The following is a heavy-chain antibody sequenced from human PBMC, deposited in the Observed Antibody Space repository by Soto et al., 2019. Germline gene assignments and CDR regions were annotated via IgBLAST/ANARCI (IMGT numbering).Heavy chain of an antibody. V-gene: IGHV3-30*03. CDR1: GFSFSDYG. Sequence: QVQLVESGGGVVQPGRSLRLSCATSGFSFSDYGMHWVRQAAGKGLEWVALILKDGVTKNYADSVKGRVTISRDNSKSTLYLQMNSLRGEDTGVYYCATELERRTWGSDRWGQGTLVTVSS. CDR2: ILKDGVTK. J-gene: IGHJ5*02. CDR3: ATELERRTWGSDR. D-gene: IGHD1-1*01.